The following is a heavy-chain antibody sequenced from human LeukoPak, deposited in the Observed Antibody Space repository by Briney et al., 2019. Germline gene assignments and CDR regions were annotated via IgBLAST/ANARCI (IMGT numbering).Heavy chain of an antibody. D-gene: IGHD3-22*01. CDR2: ISAYNGNT. V-gene: IGHV1-18*01. CDR3: ARDYYDSSGYYTGFDY. CDR1: GGTFSSYA. Sequence: ASVKVSCKASGGTFSSYAISWVRQAPGQGLEWMGWISAYNGNTNYAQKLQGRVTMATDTSTSTAYMELRSLRSDDTAVYYCARDYYDSSGYYTGFDYWGQGTLVTVSS. J-gene: IGHJ4*02.